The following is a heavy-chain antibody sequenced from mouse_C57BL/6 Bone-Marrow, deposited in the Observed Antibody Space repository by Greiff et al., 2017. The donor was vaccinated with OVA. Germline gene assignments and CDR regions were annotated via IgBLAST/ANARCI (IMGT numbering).Heavy chain of an antibody. CDR2: ISSGGDYI. V-gene: IGHV5-9-1*02. CDR3: TRVDYYYGPAWFAY. D-gene: IGHD1-1*01. J-gene: IGHJ3*01. CDR1: GFTFSSYA. Sequence: DVQLVESGEGLVKPGGSLKLSCAASGFTFSSYAMSWVRQTPEKRLEWVAYISSGGDYIYYADTVKGRFTISRDNARNTLYLQMSSLKSEDTAMYYCTRVDYYYGPAWFAYWGQGTLVTVSA.